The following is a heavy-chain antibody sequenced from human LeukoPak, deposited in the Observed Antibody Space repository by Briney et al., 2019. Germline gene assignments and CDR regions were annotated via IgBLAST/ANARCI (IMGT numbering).Heavy chain of an antibody. V-gene: IGHV5-51*01. CDR2: IYPGDSDT. CDR1: GYSFTSYW. Sequence: GESLKISCKGSGYSFTSYWIGWVRQMPGKGLEWMGIIYPGDSDTRYSPSFQGQVTISADKSISTVYLQWSSLKASDTAMYYCARRGYYDSSGYAERNWFDPWGQGTLVTVSS. D-gene: IGHD3-22*01. J-gene: IGHJ5*02. CDR3: ARRGYYDSSGYAERNWFDP.